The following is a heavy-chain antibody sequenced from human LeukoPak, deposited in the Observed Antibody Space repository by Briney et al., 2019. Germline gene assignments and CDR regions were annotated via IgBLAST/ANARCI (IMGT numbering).Heavy chain of an antibody. CDR1: GGSFSGYY. CDR3: ARRAQRITMVRAKFGVDWFDP. D-gene: IGHD3-10*01. J-gene: IGHJ5*02. CDR2: INHSGST. V-gene: IGHV4-34*01. Sequence: PSETLSLTCAVYGGSFSGYYWSWIRQPPAKGLEWIGEINHSGSTNYNPALKSRGTISVDTSKNQFSLTLSSVTAADTAVYYCARRAQRITMVRAKFGVDWFDPWGQGTLVTVSS.